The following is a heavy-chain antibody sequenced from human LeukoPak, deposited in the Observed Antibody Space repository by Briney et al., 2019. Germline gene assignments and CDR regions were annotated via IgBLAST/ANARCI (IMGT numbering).Heavy chain of an antibody. CDR3: ARSDSAYVYWYFDL. CDR2: LRSSGTT. J-gene: IGHJ2*01. CDR1: GASISSHY. Sequence: PSETLSLTCSVSGASISSHYWSWIRQPPGKGLEWIGSLRSSGTTYYNTSLKSRVIVSSDTSKNLFSLRLLSVTAADTAVCYCARSDSAYVYWYFDLWGRGTLVTVSS. V-gene: IGHV4-4*08. D-gene: IGHD5-12*01.